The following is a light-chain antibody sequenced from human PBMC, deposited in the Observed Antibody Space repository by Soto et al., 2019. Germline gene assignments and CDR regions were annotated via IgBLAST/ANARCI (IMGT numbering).Light chain of an antibody. V-gene: IGKV1-27*01. Sequence: DIQMTQSPSSLSASIGDRVTITCRASQGISSYLAWYQQKPGKVPKLLIYAASTLHSGVPSRFSGSGSGTDFTLTISSLQPEDVATYYCQKYNSVPYTFGQGPKLEIK. CDR2: AAS. CDR1: QGISSY. J-gene: IGKJ2*01. CDR3: QKYNSVPYT.